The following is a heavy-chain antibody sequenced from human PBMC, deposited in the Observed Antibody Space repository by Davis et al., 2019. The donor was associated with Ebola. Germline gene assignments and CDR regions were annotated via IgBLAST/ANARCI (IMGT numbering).Heavy chain of an antibody. CDR3: ARDCSGGSCYYYYYGMDV. V-gene: IGHV3-7*01. D-gene: IGHD2-15*01. Sequence: GGSLRLSCAASGFTFSSYWMTWVRQAPGKGLEWVANIKADGSEKYYVDSLKGRFTISRDNAKNSLYLQMNSLRAEDTAVYYCARDCSGGSCYYYYYGMDVWGQGTMVTVSS. CDR1: GFTFSSYW. J-gene: IGHJ6*02. CDR2: IKADGSEK.